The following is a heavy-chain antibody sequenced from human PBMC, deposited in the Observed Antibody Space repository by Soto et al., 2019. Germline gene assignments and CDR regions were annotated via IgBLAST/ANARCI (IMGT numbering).Heavy chain of an antibody. CDR1: GDSSTTGNSISSYF. J-gene: IGHJ4*02. V-gene: IGHV4-61*01. CDR3: ARRARGGSEYFDY. D-gene: IGHD3-10*01. Sequence: QVQLQESGPGLVKPSETLSLTCTVSGDSSTTGNSISSYFWSWIRQPPGKGLERIGYVHYTGSTNYNPPRKSRVTISQDTSKNQYSLRLTSVTAADTAVYFCARRARGGSEYFDYWGQGTLVTFSS. CDR2: VHYTGST.